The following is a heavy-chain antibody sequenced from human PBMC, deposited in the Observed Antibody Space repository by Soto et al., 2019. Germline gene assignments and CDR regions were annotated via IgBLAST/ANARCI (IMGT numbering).Heavy chain of an antibody. J-gene: IGHJ6*03. Sequence: QVQLVQSGAEVKKPGASVKVSCKASGYTFTSYDINWVRQATGQGLEWMGWMNPNSGNTGYAQKFQGRVTMTRNTSISKAYMELGSLRSEDTAVYYCARAERGEYRQKYYYYYNMDVWGKGTTVTVSS. CDR1: GYTFTSYD. CDR3: ARAERGEYRQKYYYYYNMDV. D-gene: IGHD1-1*01. CDR2: MNPNSGNT. V-gene: IGHV1-8*01.